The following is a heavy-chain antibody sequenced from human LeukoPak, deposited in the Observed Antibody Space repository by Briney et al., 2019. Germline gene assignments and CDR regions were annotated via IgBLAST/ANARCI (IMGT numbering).Heavy chain of an antibody. CDR3: AKYGNSGWVIDN. Sequence: KPSETLSLTCAVYGGSFSGYYWSWIRQPPGEGLEWIGEINHSGSTNYNPSLKSRVTISVDTSKNQFSLKLTSVTAADTAVYFCAKYGNSGWVIDNWGQGTLVTVSS. CDR1: GGSFSGYY. CDR2: INHSGST. D-gene: IGHD6-19*01. J-gene: IGHJ4*02. V-gene: IGHV4-34*01.